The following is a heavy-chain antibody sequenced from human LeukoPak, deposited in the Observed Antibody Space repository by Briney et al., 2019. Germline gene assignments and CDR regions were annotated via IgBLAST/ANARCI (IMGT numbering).Heavy chain of an antibody. CDR3: AYLTGYFQAERMGVDY. CDR2: ISWDGGST. Sequence: GGSLRLSCAASGFTFDDYTMHWVRQAPGKGLEWVSLISWDGGSTYYVDSVKGRFTISRDNSKNSLYLQMNSLRTEDTALYYCAYLTGYFQAERMGVDYWGQGTLVTVSS. V-gene: IGHV3-43*01. D-gene: IGHD3-9*01. J-gene: IGHJ4*02. CDR1: GFTFDDYT.